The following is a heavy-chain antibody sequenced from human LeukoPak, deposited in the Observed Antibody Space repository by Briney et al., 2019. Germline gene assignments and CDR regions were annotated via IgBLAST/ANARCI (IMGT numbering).Heavy chain of an antibody. J-gene: IGHJ6*02. CDR3: ARENYYDSSVKLGLDYYYGMDV. V-gene: IGHV1-18*01. D-gene: IGHD3-22*01. CDR2: ISPYNGNT. CDR1: GYTFTNYG. Sequence: GASVKVSCKASGYTFTNYGIDWVRHAPGQGLEWKGWISPYNGNTNYEQKLQGRVTMTTDTSTSTAYMELRSLRSDDTAMYYRARENYYDSSVKLGLDYYYGMDVWGQGTTVTVSS.